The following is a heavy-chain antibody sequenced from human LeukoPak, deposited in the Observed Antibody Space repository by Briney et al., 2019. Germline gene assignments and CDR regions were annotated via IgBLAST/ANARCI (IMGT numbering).Heavy chain of an antibody. CDR2: ISYSGSTN. J-gene: IGHJ4*02. D-gene: IGHD3-16*02. Sequence: PSETLSLTCTISGGSISNYFWSWIRQPPGKGLEWIGYISYSGSTNNHNPSLKSRVTISVDTSKNQFPLKLSSVTAADTAVYYCARVLYPEEGNYVWGSYRGYYFDYWGQGTLVTVSS. CDR3: ARVLYPEEGNYVWGSYRGYYFDY. CDR1: GGSISNYF. V-gene: IGHV4-59*01.